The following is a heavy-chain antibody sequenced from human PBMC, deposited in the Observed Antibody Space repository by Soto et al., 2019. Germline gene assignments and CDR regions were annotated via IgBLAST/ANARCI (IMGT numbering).Heavy chain of an antibody. V-gene: IGHV4-59*01. CDR3: ERDPSGHPHIYRLDP. Sequence: SETLSLTCTVSGDSISTYYWHWIRLPPGKGLEWIGYIYYTGDTNYNPSLKSRVTISLDTSKNQFSLKLSSVTAADTAVYYCERDPSGHPHIYRLDPWGQGTLVTVS. J-gene: IGHJ5*02. CDR2: IYYTGDT. CDR1: GDSISTYY. D-gene: IGHD5-12*01.